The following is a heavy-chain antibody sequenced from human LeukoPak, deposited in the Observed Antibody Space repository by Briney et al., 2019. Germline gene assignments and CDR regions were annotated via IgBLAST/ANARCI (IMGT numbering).Heavy chain of an antibody. V-gene: IGHV3-23*01. CDR2: ISGSGGST. J-gene: IGHJ4*02. CDR1: GFTFSSYA. Sequence: SCKASGFTFSSYAMSWVRQAPGKGLEWVSAISGSGGSTYYADSVKGRFTISRDNSKNTLYLQMNSLRAEDTAVYYCAKPVTVTTTDYWGQGTLVTVSS. CDR3: AKPVTVTTTDY. D-gene: IGHD4-17*01.